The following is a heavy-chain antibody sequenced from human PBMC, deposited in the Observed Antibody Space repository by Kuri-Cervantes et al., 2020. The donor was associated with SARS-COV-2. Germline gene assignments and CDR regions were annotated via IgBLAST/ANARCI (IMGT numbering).Heavy chain of an antibody. J-gene: IGHJ3*02. V-gene: IGHV1-46*02. D-gene: IGHD6-6*01. CDR1: GYIFNIYY. Sequence: ASVKVSCKASGYIFNIYYMHWVRQAPGQGLEWMGIINPSGDSTTYAQKFQGRVTMTRDSSTSTLYMELSSLTSDDTAVYYCAREIYSTSSQAFYIWGQGTMVTVSS. CDR3: AREIYSTSSQAFYI. CDR2: INPSGDST.